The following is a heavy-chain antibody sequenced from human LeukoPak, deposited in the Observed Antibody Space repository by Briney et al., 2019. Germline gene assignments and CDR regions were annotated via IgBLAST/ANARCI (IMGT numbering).Heavy chain of an antibody. Sequence: EASVKLSCKASGGTFSSYAISWVRQAPGQGLEWMGGIIRIFGTANYAQKFQGRVTITADESTSTAYMELSSLRSEDTAVYYCARGLESRGYSYVGYWGQGTLVTVSS. V-gene: IGHV1-69*13. J-gene: IGHJ4*02. CDR3: ARGLESRGYSYVGY. D-gene: IGHD5-18*01. CDR1: GGTFSSYA. CDR2: IIRIFGTA.